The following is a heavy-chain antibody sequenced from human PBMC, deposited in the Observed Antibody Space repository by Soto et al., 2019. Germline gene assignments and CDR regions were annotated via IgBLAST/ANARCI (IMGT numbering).Heavy chain of an antibody. CDR2: ISGHNGNT. CDR3: ARVGSNRPYYFAY. D-gene: IGHD4-4*01. V-gene: IGHV1-18*01. CDR1: GYTFTTYD. Sequence: GASVKVSCKASGYTFTTYDINWVRQAPGQGLEWMGWISGHNGNTNYAQKLQGRVTMTTDASTSTAYMDLRSLRSDDTAVYYCARVGSNRPYYFAYWGQGTLVTVPQ. J-gene: IGHJ4*02.